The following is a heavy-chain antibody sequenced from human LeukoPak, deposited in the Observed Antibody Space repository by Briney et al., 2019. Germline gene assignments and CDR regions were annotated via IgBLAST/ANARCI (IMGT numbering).Heavy chain of an antibody. CDR3: ARPAYGSGSYSGFGY. V-gene: IGHV4-39*01. D-gene: IGHD3-10*01. CDR2: IYYSGST. Sequence: PSETLSLTCTVSGGSISSSSYYWGWIRQPPGKGLEWIGTIYYSGSTYYNPSLKSRVTISEDTSKNQFSLKLSSVTAADTAVYYCARPAYGSGSYSGFGYWGQGTLVTVSS. J-gene: IGHJ4*02. CDR1: GGSISSSSYY.